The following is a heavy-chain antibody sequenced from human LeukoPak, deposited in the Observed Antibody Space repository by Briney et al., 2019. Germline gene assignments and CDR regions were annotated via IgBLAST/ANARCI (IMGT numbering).Heavy chain of an antibody. CDR2: IHRGGNT. Sequence: GGSLRLSCTASGFNFGNYAMSWVRQAPGKGLEWLSVIHRGGNTYYADSVKGRFTISRDSSKNTVFLQMDSLRAEDTAVYYCARDPGYGLGVDYGDYWGQGTLVTVSS. J-gene: IGHJ4*02. V-gene: IGHV3-66*01. D-gene: IGHD3-10*01. CDR1: GFNFGNYA. CDR3: ARDPGYGLGVDYGDY.